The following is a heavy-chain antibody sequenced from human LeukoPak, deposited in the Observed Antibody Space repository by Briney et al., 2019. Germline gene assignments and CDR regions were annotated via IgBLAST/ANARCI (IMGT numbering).Heavy chain of an antibody. CDR2: ISDSGGST. D-gene: IGHD2-15*01. J-gene: IGHJ4*02. CDR1: GFTFSTYA. Sequence: GGSLRLSCAASGFTFSTYAMSWVRQAPGKGLEWVSVISDSGGSTYHADSVKGRFTISRDNSKNTLYLQMNSLRADDTAVYYCAKIRRQWVVAATSDYWGQGTLVTVSS. V-gene: IGHV3-23*01. CDR3: AKIRRQWVVAATSDY.